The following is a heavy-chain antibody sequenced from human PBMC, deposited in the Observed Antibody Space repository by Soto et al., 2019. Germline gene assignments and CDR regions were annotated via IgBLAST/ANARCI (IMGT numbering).Heavy chain of an antibody. J-gene: IGHJ4*02. CDR1: GYTFTSYG. CDR3: ARDRPYDYIWGTSGGFDY. Sequence: ASVKVSCKASGYTFTSYGISWVRQAPGQGLEWMGWISAYNGNTNYAQKLQGRVTMTTDTSTSTAYMELRSLRSDDTAVYYCARDRPYDYIWGTSGGFDYWGQGTLVTVSS. D-gene: IGHD3-16*01. CDR2: ISAYNGNT. V-gene: IGHV1-18*01.